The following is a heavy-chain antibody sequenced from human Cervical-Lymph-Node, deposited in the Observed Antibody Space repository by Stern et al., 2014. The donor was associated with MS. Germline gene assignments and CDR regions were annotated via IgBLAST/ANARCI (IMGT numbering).Heavy chain of an antibody. CDR3: ARDSYYSRSGSYQFDS. CDR1: GGSFSGYD. J-gene: IGHJ4*02. V-gene: IGHV4-34*01. D-gene: IGHD3-10*01. CDR2: INHSGGT. Sequence: QVQLQQWDAGLLKPSETLSLTCAVYGGSFSGYDWSWIRQPPGKGLEWIGEINHSGGTNYKPSLESRVTLSRDTSKDQLSLKLRSVTAADTAVYYCARDSYYSRSGSYQFDSWGQGTLVTVSS.